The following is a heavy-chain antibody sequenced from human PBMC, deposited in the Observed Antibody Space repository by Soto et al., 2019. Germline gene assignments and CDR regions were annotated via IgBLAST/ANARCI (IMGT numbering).Heavy chain of an antibody. Sequence: QITLKESGPTLVKPTQTLTLTCTFSGFSLSTSGVGVGWIRQPPGKALEWLALIYWDDDKRYNPSLKSMLTITQDPSTNQVLLSMTTMDPVDTATYNCARRSSSITSDTARGYFDLWGRGTLVTVSS. V-gene: IGHV2-5*02. CDR3: ARRSSSITSDTARGYFDL. D-gene: IGHD5-18*01. CDR1: GFSLSTSGVG. J-gene: IGHJ2*01. CDR2: IYWDDDK.